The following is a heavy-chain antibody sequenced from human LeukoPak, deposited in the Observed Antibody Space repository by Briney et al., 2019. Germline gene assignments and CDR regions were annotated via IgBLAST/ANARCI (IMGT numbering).Heavy chain of an antibody. Sequence: PSETLFLTCAVYGGSFSGYYWGWIRQPPGKGLEWIGEINHSGSTNYNPSLKSRVTISVDTSKNQFSLKLSSVTAADTAVYYCARGSTYYDFWSGSRSPYFDYWGQGTLVTVSS. D-gene: IGHD3-3*01. CDR1: GGSFSGYY. CDR2: INHSGST. J-gene: IGHJ4*02. CDR3: ARGSTYYDFWSGSRSPYFDY. V-gene: IGHV4-34*01.